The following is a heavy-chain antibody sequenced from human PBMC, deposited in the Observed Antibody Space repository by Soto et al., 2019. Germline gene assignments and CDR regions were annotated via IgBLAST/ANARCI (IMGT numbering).Heavy chain of an antibody. V-gene: IGHV4-39*07. Sequence: SETLSLTCTVSGGSISSSSYYWGWIRQPPGKGLEWIGSIYYSGSTFYNPSLRSRVTISVDTSKSQFSLKLSSVTAADTAVYYCAKDSGYNYGYFRWFDPWGQGTLVTVSS. CDR1: GGSISSSSYY. CDR2: IYYSGST. D-gene: IGHD5-18*01. J-gene: IGHJ5*02. CDR3: AKDSGYNYGYFRWFDP.